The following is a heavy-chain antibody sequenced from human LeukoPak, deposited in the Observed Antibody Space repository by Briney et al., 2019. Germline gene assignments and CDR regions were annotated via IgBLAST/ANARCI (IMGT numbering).Heavy chain of an antibody. J-gene: IGHJ6*03. CDR2: MSSSDDGR. D-gene: IGHD3-3*01. CDR3: ARRLQDFWSGYLYYYYMDV. CDR1: GFSFSSYA. V-gene: IGHV3-23*01. Sequence: GGSLRLSCATSGFSFSSYAMSWVRQAPGKGLEWVSAMSSSDDGRYYAASVRGRFTISRDTSRSTLYLQMNSLRAEDTAVYYCARRLQDFWSGYLYYYYMDVWGKGTTVTVSS.